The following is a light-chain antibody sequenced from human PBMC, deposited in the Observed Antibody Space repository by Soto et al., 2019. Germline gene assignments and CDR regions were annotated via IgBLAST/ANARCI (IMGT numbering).Light chain of an antibody. V-gene: IGLV2-11*01. Sequence: QSALTQPRSVSVSPGQSVTISCTGTSSDVGGYHYVSWYQQHPGKAPKVMIYDVDKRPSGVPDRFSGSKSGNTASLTISGLQAEDEADYYCCSYAGRNIWVFGGGTKLTVL. CDR2: DVD. CDR3: CSYAGRNIWV. J-gene: IGLJ3*02. CDR1: SSDVGGYHY.